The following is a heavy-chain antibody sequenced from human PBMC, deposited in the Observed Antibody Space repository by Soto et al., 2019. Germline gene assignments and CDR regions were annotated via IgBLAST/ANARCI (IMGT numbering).Heavy chain of an antibody. Sequence: SVKVSCKASGFTFTSSAVQWVRQARGQRLEWIGWIVVGSGNTNYAQKFQERVTITRDMSTSTAYMELSSLRSEDTAVYYCAAGGDPSGYYSRYWGQGTLVTVSS. CDR3: AAGGDPSGYYSRY. J-gene: IGHJ4*02. CDR2: IVVGSGNT. V-gene: IGHV1-58*01. D-gene: IGHD3-22*01. CDR1: GFTFTSSA.